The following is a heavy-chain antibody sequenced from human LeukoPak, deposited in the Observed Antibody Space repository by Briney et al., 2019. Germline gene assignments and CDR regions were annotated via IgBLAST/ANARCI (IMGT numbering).Heavy chain of an antibody. Sequence: SETLSLTCTVSGGSITGYYWSWIRQPPGKGLEWIGYVFYSGNTLYNPSLESRVTMSVDTSKTQFSLKLTSVTAADTAVYYCASHYYGSGSNNWGQGTLVTVSS. CDR3: ASHYYGSGSNN. V-gene: IGHV4-59*08. CDR2: VFYSGNT. CDR1: GGSITGYY. D-gene: IGHD3-10*01. J-gene: IGHJ4*02.